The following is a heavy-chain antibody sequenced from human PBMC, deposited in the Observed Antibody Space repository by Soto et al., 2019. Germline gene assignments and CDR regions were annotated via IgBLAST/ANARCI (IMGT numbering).Heavy chain of an antibody. Sequence: QVQLVESGGGLVKPGGSLRLSCVASGFNFSDYYMSWIRXXPXXXXXXXXXISSSGESIYYSDSVKGRFTVSRDTAKKSLFLQMNSLRXXXXXXXXXXXXXXXXXXXXXXXXXXVWGQGTMVTVSS. CDR2: ISSSGESI. CDR1: GFNFSDYY. J-gene: IGHJ3*01. CDR3: XXXXXXXXXXXXXXXXXV. V-gene: IGHV3-11*01.